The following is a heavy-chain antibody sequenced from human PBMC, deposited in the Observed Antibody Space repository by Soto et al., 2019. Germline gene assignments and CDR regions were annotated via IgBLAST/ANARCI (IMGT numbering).Heavy chain of an antibody. CDR1: GGSISSSSYY. D-gene: IGHD6-25*01. J-gene: IGHJ4*02. CDR2: IYYSGST. V-gene: IGHV4-39*02. CDR3: ARDQAAHDYGDY. Sequence: SETLSLTCTVSGGSISSSSYYWGWIRQPPGKGLEWIGSIYYSGSTYYNPSLKSRVTISVDTSKNQFSLKLSSVTAADTAVYYCARDQAAHDYGDYWGQGTLVTVSS.